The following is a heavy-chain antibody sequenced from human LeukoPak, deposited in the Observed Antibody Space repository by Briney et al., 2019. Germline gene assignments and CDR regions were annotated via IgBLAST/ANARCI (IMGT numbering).Heavy chain of an antibody. Sequence: ASETLSLTCTVSGGSISSSSYYWGWIRQPPGKGLEWIGSIYYSGSTYYNPSLKSRVTMSVDTSKNQFSLKLSSVTAADAAVYYCARGHRDFDYWGQGTLVTVSS. J-gene: IGHJ4*02. V-gene: IGHV4-39*07. CDR1: GGSISSSSYY. CDR3: ARGHRDFDY. CDR2: IYYSGST. D-gene: IGHD1-14*01.